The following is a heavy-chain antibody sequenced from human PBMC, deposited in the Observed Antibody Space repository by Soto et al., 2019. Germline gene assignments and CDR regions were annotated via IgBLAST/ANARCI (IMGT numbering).Heavy chain of an antibody. CDR3: AKGSVVVAAKFDS. V-gene: IGHV3-23*01. Sequence: EVQLLESGGDLVQPGVSRRLSCAASGFTFNNYAMSWVRQAPGKGLEWVSAISSSGYSTYYADSVKGRFTISTDNSKNTVYLQMNNLRAEDTAVYYCAKGSVVVAAKFDSWGQGTLVTVSS. CDR2: ISSSGYST. D-gene: IGHD2-21*02. CDR1: GFTFNNYA. J-gene: IGHJ4*02.